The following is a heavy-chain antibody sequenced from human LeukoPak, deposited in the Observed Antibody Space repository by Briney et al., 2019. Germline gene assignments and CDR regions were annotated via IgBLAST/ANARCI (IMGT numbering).Heavy chain of an antibody. D-gene: IGHD5-12*01. CDR3: ASEKDIVATMGVY. CDR1: GFTFSSYG. J-gene: IGHJ4*02. CDR2: ISYDGSNK. V-gene: IGHV3-30*03. Sequence: GGSLRLSCAASGFTFSSYGMHWVRQAPGKGLEWVAVISYDGSNKYYADSVKGRFTISRDNSKNTLYLQMNSLRAEDTAVHYCASEKDIVATMGVYWGQGTLVTASS.